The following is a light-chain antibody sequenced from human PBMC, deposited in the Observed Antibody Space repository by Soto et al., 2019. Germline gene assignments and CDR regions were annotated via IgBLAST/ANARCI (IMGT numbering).Light chain of an antibody. CDR1: QSISSY. CDR3: QQSYSTPQNT. V-gene: IGKV1-39*01. J-gene: IGKJ2*01. CDR2: AAS. Sequence: MTQSPSSLSASVGDRVTITCRASQSISSYLNWYQQKPGKAPKLLIYAASSLQSGVPSRFSGSGSGTDFTLTISSLQPEDFATYYGQQSYSTPQNTFGQGTKLEIK.